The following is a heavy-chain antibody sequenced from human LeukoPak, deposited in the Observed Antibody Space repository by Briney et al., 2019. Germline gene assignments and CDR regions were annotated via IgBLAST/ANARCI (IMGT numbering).Heavy chain of an antibody. CDR3: ARGAPDCSSTSCPYYYCYGMDV. Sequence: GASVKVSCKASGGTFSSYAISWVRQAPGQGLEWMGGIIPIFGTANYAQKFQGRVTITADESTSTAYMELSSLRSEDTAVYYCARGAPDCSSTSCPYYYCYGMDVWGKGTTVTVSS. J-gene: IGHJ6*04. CDR1: GGTFSSYA. CDR2: IIPIFGTA. D-gene: IGHD2-2*01. V-gene: IGHV1-69*01.